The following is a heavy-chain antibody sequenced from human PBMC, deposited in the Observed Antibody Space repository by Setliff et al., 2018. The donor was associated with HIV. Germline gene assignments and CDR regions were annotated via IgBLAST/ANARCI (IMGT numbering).Heavy chain of an antibody. J-gene: IGHJ5*01. CDR3: ARRAVQDGSVTSSNWFES. Sequence: LTCAVSGDSLGTYSWHWIRQPPGKGLEWIGYIYGGGSTGYNPSLTSRVTMSADTPNNRFALKLISVTAADTAVYYCARRAVQDGSVTSSNWFESWGQGTLVTVSS. CDR1: GDSLGTYS. V-gene: IGHV4-4*09. CDR2: IYGGGST. D-gene: IGHD2-2*01.